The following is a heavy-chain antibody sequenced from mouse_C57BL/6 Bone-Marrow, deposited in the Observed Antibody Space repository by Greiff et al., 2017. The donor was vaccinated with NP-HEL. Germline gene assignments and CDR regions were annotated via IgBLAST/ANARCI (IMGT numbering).Heavy chain of an antibody. CDR3: ARNPFYYYGSSFLDY. V-gene: IGHV2-9-1*01. CDR2: IWTGGGT. D-gene: IGHD1-1*01. J-gene: IGHJ2*01. CDR1: GFSFTSYA. Sequence: VKLMESGPGLVAPSQSLSITCTVSGFSFTSYAISWVRQPPGKGLEWLGVIWTGGGTNYNSALKSRLSISKDNSKSQVFLKMNSLQTDDTARYYCARNPFYYYGSSFLDYWGQGTTLTVSS.